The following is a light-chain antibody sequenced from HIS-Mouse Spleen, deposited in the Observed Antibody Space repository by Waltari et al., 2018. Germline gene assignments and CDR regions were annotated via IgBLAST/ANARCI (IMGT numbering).Light chain of an antibody. CDR2: EDS. J-gene: IGLJ2*01. V-gene: IGLV3-10*01. CDR3: YSTDSSGKHRV. Sequence: SYELTQPPSVSVSPGQTARITCSGDALPKKYAYWYQQKSGQGAVLVIYEDSKRPSGIPGRVSGYRSGTMATMTISGAQVEDEADYYCYSTDSSGKHRVFGGGTKLTVL. CDR1: ALPKKY.